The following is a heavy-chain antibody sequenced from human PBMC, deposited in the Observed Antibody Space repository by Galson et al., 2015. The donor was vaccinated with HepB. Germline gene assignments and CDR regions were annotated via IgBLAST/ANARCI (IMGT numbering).Heavy chain of an antibody. J-gene: IGHJ3*02. CDR1: GFTFSSYA. D-gene: IGHD3-22*01. Sequence: SLRLSCAASGFTFSSYAMSWVRQAPGKGLQWVSAISGSGGSTYYADSVKGRFTISRDNSKNTLYLQMNSLRAEDTAVCYCAKDHYDSSGYYYATDAFDIWGQGTMVTVSS. V-gene: IGHV3-23*01. CDR3: AKDHYDSSGYYYATDAFDI. CDR2: ISGSGGST.